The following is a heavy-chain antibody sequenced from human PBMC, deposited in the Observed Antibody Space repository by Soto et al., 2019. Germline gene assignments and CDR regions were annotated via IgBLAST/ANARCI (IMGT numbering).Heavy chain of an antibody. CDR2: INHSGST. J-gene: IGHJ4*02. V-gene: IGHV4-34*01. CDR1: CGSFSGYY. Sequence: QVQLQQWGAGLLKPSETLSLTCAVYCGSFSGYYWSWIRQPPGKGLEWIGEINHSGSTNYNPSLHSRVTRSVDTSKNQVPLQLSSVTAAGTAVYDCARTSRCDCWGQGTLVTLSS. D-gene: IGHD6-6*01. CDR3: ARTSRCDC.